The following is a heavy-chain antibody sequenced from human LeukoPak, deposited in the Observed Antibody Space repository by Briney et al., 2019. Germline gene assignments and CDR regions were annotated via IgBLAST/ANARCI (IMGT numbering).Heavy chain of an antibody. CDR3: TTDGTTYYYDSSGYFLDY. CDR2: IKSKTDGGTT. CDR1: GFTFSNAW. Sequence: GGSLRLSCAASGFTFSNAWMSWVRQAQGKGLEWVGRIKSKTDGGTTDYAAPVKGRFTISRDDSKNTLYLQMNSLKTEDTAVYYCTTDGTTYYYDSSGYFLDYWGQGTLVTVSS. J-gene: IGHJ4*02. D-gene: IGHD3-22*01. V-gene: IGHV3-15*01.